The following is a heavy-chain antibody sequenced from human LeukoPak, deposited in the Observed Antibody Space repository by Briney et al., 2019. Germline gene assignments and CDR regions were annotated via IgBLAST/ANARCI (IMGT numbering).Heavy chain of an antibody. CDR1: GGSISSGGYY. CDR3: TRATGSSGFDY. CDR2: IYYSGST. Sequence: SETLSLTCTVSGGSISSGGYYWSWIRQHPGKGLEWIGYIYYSGSTNYSPSLKSRVTISVDTSNNHFSLKLTSVTAADTALYYCTRATGSSGFDYWGLGTLVTVSS. D-gene: IGHD3-22*01. V-gene: IGHV4-61*03. J-gene: IGHJ4*02.